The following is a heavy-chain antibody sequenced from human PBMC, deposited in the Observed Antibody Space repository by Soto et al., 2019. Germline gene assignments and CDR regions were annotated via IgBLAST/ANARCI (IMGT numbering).Heavy chain of an antibody. CDR2: IHYTGSI. Sequence: SETLSLTCAVSGGSISSEYFHWTWIRQSPGKGLEWIGYIHYTGSIMYNPSFKSRLTMAVDTTKNQFSLQLTSVTAADTAVYYCAGQVTAAGIDLWFDPWGQGTLVTVSS. CDR3: AGQVTAAGIDLWFDP. D-gene: IGHD2-2*01. J-gene: IGHJ5*02. V-gene: IGHV4-30-4*08. CDR1: GGSISSEYFH.